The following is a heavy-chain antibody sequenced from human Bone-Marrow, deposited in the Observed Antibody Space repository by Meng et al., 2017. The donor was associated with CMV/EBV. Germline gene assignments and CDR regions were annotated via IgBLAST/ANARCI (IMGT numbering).Heavy chain of an antibody. CDR2: FFHSGDT. V-gene: IGHV4-39*01. CDR1: DVSISNTSFF. CDR3: ARGRTKPLDP. J-gene: IGHJ5*02. Sequence: GSLRLSCTVSDVSISNTSFFWGWIRQPPGKGLEWIGSFFHSGDTYSNPSLRSRVAISVDTSKNQFSLRLNSVTATDTAVYYCARGRTKPLDPWGQGTLVTVSS.